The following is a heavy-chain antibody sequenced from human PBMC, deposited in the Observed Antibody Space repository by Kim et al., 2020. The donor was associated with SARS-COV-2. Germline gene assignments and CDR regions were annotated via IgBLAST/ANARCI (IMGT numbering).Heavy chain of an antibody. J-gene: IGHJ4*02. CDR3: ARLRRYSSSPLDY. V-gene: IGHV5-51*01. Sequence: YSPSFQGQVTISADKSISTAYLQWSSLKASDTAMYYCARLRRYSSSPLDYWGQGTLVTVSS. D-gene: IGHD6-6*01.